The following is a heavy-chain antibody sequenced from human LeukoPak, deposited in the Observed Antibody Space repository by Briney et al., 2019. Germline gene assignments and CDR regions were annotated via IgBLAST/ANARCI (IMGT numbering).Heavy chain of an antibody. CDR3: AREELDIVVVVAATTPVNWFDP. Sequence: SETLSLTCAVYGGSFSNYYWTWLRQPPGKGLEWIGEINHSGSARYNPSLKSRVIISVDASKNQFSLKLSSVTAADTAVYYCAREELDIVVVVAATTPVNWFDPWGQGTLVTVSS. CDR1: GGSFSNYY. CDR2: INHSGSA. V-gene: IGHV4-34*01. D-gene: IGHD2-15*01. J-gene: IGHJ5*02.